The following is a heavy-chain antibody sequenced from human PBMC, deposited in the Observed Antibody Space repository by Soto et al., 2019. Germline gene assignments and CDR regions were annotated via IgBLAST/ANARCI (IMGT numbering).Heavy chain of an antibody. CDR2: LNPNSGDT. D-gene: IGHD6-19*01. J-gene: IGHJ4*02. CDR1: GYTFGSYD. V-gene: IGHV1-8*01. CDR3: ATSGGGWYLY. Sequence: ASVKVSCKASGYTFGSYDINWVRQATGQGLEWMGWLNPNSGDTGYAQKFQGRVTLTRNTSINTACIELSSLTSDDTAVYYCATSGGGWYLYWGQGTLVTVS.